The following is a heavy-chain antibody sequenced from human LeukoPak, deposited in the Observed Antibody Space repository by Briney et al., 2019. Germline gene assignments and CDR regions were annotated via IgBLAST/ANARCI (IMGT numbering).Heavy chain of an antibody. CDR1: GFTFSSYA. V-gene: IGHV3-30-3*01. CDR2: ISYDGSNK. CDR3: AREKGLCSSTSCYPQYFQH. J-gene: IGHJ1*01. D-gene: IGHD2-2*01. Sequence: PGRSLRLSCAASGFTFSSYAMHWDRQAPGKGLEWVAVISYDGSNKYYADSVKGRFTISRDNSKNTLYLQMNSLRAEDTAVYYCAREKGLCSSTSCYPQYFQHWGQGTLVTVSS.